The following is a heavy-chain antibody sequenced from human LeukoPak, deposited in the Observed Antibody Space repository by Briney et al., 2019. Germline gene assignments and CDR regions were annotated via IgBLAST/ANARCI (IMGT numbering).Heavy chain of an antibody. V-gene: IGHV2-5*01. CDR1: GFSLSPSGVG. D-gene: IGHD4-23*01. CDR3: ARRKVGGNSVEFDY. J-gene: IGHJ4*02. CDR2: IYRNDDK. Sequence: SGPTLVNPTQTLTLTCTCSGFSLSPSGVGVGWIRQPPGKALEWLALIYRNDDKRYTPSLMSRLTITTDTPQNPVVLTMTTMDPVDTATYFCARRKVGGNSVEFDYWGQGIMVTVSS.